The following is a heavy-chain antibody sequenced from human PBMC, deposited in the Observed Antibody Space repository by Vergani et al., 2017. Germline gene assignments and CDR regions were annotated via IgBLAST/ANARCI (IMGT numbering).Heavy chain of an antibody. Sequence: QVQLVQSGAEVKKPGASVKVSCKASGYTFTSYDINWVRQATGQGLEWMGWMNPNSGNTGYAQKFQGRVTMTRNTSISTAYMVLSSLRSEDTAVYYCASTFRVRGGAYYFDYWGQGTLVTVSS. CDR3: ASTFRVRGGAYYFDY. CDR1: GYTFTSYD. D-gene: IGHD3-10*01. CDR2: MNPNSGNT. J-gene: IGHJ4*02. V-gene: IGHV1-8*01.